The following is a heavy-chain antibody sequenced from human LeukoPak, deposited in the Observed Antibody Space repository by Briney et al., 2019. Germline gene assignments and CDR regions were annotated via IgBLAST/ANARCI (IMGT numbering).Heavy chain of an antibody. J-gene: IGHJ4*02. V-gene: IGHV1-2*02. CDR3: ARGSSGYYYVDYFDY. CDR1: GYTFTSYD. Sequence: GASVKVSCKASGYTFTSYDMNWVRQALGQGLEWMGWINPNSGGTNYAQKFQGRVTMTRDTSASTAYMELSSLRSEDTAVYYCARGSSGYYYVDYFDYWGQGTLVTVPS. D-gene: IGHD3-22*01. CDR2: INPNSGGT.